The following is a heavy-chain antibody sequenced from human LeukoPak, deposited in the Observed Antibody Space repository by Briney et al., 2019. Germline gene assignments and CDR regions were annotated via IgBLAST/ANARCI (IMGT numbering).Heavy chain of an antibody. V-gene: IGHV3-66*01. D-gene: IGHD3-10*01. CDR3: ARGYFGSGSYYPYYFDY. CDR1: GFSVSSNY. J-gene: IGHJ4*02. CDR2: IYTGGST. Sequence: GGSLRLSCAASGFSVSSNYMSWVRQAPGKGLEWVSVIYTGGSTYYADSVKGRFTVSKDNSKNTLYLQMSSLRVEDTAVYNCARGYFGSGSYYPYYFDYWGQGTLVTVSS.